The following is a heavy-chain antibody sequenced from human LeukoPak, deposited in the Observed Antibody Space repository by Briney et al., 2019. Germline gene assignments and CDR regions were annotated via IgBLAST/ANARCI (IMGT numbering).Heavy chain of an antibody. D-gene: IGHD6-13*01. CDR2: ISSSGSTI. Sequence: GGSLRLSCAASGFTFSDYCMSWIRQAPGKGLEWVSYISSSGSTIYYADSVKGRFTISRDNAKNSLYLQMNSLRAEDTAVYYCARQQQLGANFDYWGQGTLVTVSS. CDR1: GFTFSDYC. V-gene: IGHV3-11*01. J-gene: IGHJ4*02. CDR3: ARQQQLGANFDY.